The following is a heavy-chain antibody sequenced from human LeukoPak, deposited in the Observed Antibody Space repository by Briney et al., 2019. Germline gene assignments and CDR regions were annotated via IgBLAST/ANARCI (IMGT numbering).Heavy chain of an antibody. D-gene: IGHD3-3*01. CDR1: GFTFSSYW. V-gene: IGHV3-23*01. J-gene: IGHJ4*02. CDR2: ISFSGDNRGDNT. CDR3: VGTFTVFGVVSTIE. Sequence: SGGSLRLSCAASGFTFSSYWMSWVRQAPGKGLEWVSSISFSGDNRGDNTYYADSVRGRFSISRDNSQNTVFLQMSSLRVDDTAAYYCVGTFTVFGVVSTIEWGQGTLVTVSS.